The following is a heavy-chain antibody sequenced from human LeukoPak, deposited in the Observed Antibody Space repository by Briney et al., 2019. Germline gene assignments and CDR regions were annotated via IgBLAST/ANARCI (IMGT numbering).Heavy chain of an antibody. J-gene: IGHJ4*02. CDR3: ARVGGGYSSGWYSY. CDR2: ISYDGSNK. V-gene: IGHV3-30-3*01. CDR1: GFTFSSYA. D-gene: IGHD6-19*01. Sequence: GGSLRLSCAASGFTFSSYAMHWVRQAPGKGLEWVAVISYDGSNKYYADSVKGRFTISRDNSKNTLYLQMNSLRAEDTAVYYCARVGGGYSSGWYSYWGQGTLVTVSS.